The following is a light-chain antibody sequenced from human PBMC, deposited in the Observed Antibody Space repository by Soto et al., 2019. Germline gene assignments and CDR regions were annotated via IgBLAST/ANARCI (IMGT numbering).Light chain of an antibody. CDR2: DVS. CDR1: SSDVGGYNF. J-gene: IGLJ2*01. CDR3: SSYTSSSTLVV. V-gene: IGLV2-14*01. Sequence: QSVLTQPASVSGSPGQSITISCTGPSSDVGGYNFVSWYQQHPGKAPKLMIYDVSNRPSGVSNRFSGSKSGNTASLTISGLQAEDEADYYCSSYTSSSTLVVFGGGTKVTVL.